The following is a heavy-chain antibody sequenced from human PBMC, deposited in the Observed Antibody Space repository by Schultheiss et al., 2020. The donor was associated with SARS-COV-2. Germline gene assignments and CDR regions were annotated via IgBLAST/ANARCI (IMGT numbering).Heavy chain of an antibody. J-gene: IGHJ4*02. CDR1: GFTFSSYA. CDR3: ATAYAVLVGATGLDY. V-gene: IGHV3-30*04. CDR2: IWYDGSNK. Sequence: GGSLRLSCSASGFTFSSYAMHWVRQAPGKGLEWVAVIWYDGSNKYYADSVKGRFTISRDNSKNTLYLQMNSLRAEDTAVYYCATAYAVLVGATGLDYWGQGTLVTVSS. D-gene: IGHD1-26*01.